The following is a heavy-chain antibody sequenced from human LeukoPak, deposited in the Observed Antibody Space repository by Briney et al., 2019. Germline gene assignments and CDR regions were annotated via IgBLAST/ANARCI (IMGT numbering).Heavy chain of an antibody. CDR3: ARDGDTAMVTDY. CDR1: GYTFTGYY. Sequence: ASVTVSFKASGYTFTGYYMHWLRQAPGQGLAWMGWINPNSGGTNYAQKFQGRVTMTRDTPISTAYMELSRLRSDDTAVYYCARDGDTAMVTDYWGQGTLVTVSS. D-gene: IGHD5-18*01. J-gene: IGHJ4*02. V-gene: IGHV1-2*02. CDR2: INPNSGGT.